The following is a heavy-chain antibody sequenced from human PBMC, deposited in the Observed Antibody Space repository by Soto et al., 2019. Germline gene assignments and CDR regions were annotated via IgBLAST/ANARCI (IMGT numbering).Heavy chain of an antibody. D-gene: IGHD3-22*01. CDR1: GFTFSSYS. J-gene: IGHJ3*02. CDR2: ISSSSSYI. Sequence: EVQLVESGGGLVKPGGSLRLSCAASGFTFSSYSMNWVRQDPGKGLEWVSSISSSSSYIDYADSVKGRFTISRDNAKNSXYXXMNSLRAEDTSVYYCARGYHYYGSSRYDKWDAFDIWGQGTRVTVSS. CDR3: ARGYHYYGSSRYDKWDAFDI. V-gene: IGHV3-21*01.